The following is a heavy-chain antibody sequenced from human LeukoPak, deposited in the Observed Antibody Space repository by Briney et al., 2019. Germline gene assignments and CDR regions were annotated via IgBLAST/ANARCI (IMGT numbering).Heavy chain of an antibody. J-gene: IGHJ4*02. CDR1: GYSFTSYW. CDR3: ANTHYDSSGYPDYFDY. Sequence: GESLKISCKGSGYSFTSYWIGWVRQMPGKGLEWMGIIYPGDSDTRYRPSFQGQVTISADKSISTAYLQWSSLKASDTAMYYCANTHYDSSGYPDYFDYWGQGTLVTVSS. D-gene: IGHD3-22*01. V-gene: IGHV5-51*01. CDR2: IYPGDSDT.